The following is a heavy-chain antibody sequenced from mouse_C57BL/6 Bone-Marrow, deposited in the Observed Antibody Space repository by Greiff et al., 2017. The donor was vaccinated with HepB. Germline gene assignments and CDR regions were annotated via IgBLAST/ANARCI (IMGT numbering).Heavy chain of an antibody. CDR1: GFNIKDDY. D-gene: IGHD2-3*01. CDR2: IDPENGDT. V-gene: IGHV14-4*01. CDR3: TSIPPWYFDV. Sequence: VQLQQSGAELVRPGASVKLSCTASGFNIKDDYMHWVKQRPEQGLEWIGWIDPENGDTEYGSKFQGKATITADKYSNTAYLQLSSLTSEDAAVYYCTSIPPWYFDVWGTGTTVTVSS. J-gene: IGHJ1*03.